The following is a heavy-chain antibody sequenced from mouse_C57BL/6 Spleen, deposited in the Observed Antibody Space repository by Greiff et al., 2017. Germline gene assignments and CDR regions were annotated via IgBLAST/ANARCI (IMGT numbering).Heavy chain of an antibody. V-gene: IGHV1-7*01. CDR1: GYTFTSYW. Sequence: VQLQQSGAELAKPGASVKLSCKASGYTFTSYWMHWVKQRPGQGLEWIGYINPSSGYTKYNQKFKDKATLTADNASSTAYMQLSSLTYEDSAVYYCARPSTMVTELYYFAMDCRGQGPSVTVS. CDR2: INPSSGYT. D-gene: IGHD2-2*01. CDR3: ARPSTMVTELYYFAMDC. J-gene: IGHJ4*01.